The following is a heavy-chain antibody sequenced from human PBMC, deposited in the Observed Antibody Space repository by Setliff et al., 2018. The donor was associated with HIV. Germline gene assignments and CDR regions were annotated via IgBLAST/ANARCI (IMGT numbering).Heavy chain of an antibody. J-gene: IGHJ2*01. D-gene: IGHD6-19*01. CDR3: ARGGPRLAFDL. CDR1: GGSINSTSYY. Sequence: PSETLSLTCIVSGGSINSTSYYWGWIRQPPGQGLEWIGSISYSGDTFYNTSLKTRITISVDTSKNHLSLKVSSLTAADTAVYYCARGGPRLAFDLWGRGTLVTVSS. V-gene: IGHV4-39*07. CDR2: ISYSGDT.